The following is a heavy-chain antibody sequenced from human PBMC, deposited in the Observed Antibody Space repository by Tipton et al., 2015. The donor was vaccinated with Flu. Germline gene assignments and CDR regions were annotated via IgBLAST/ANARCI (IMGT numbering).Heavy chain of an antibody. D-gene: IGHD3-22*01. V-gene: IGHV4-61*02. CDR2: IYTSGST. CDR1: GGSISSGSYY. Sequence: TLSLTCTVSGGSISSGSYYWSWIRQPAGKGLERIGRIYTSGSTNYNPSLKSRVTISVDTSKNQFSLKLSSVTAADTAVYYCARGVIYYDSSGPITDAFDIWGQGTMVTVSS. J-gene: IGHJ3*02. CDR3: ARGVIYYDSSGPITDAFDI.